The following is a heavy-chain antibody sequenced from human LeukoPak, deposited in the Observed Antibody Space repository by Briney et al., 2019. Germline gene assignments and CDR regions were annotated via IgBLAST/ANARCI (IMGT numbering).Heavy chain of an antibody. V-gene: IGHV4-61*01. D-gene: IGHD3-16*01. CDR2: IYYSGST. CDR1: GGSISSSSYY. J-gene: IGHJ4*02. Sequence: SETLSLTCTVSGGSISSSSYYWSWIRQPPGKGLEWIGYIYYSGSTNYNPSLKSRVTISLDTSKNQFSLKLSSVTAADTAVYYCARGGPTYYFDYWGQGTLVTVSS. CDR3: ARGGPTYYFDY.